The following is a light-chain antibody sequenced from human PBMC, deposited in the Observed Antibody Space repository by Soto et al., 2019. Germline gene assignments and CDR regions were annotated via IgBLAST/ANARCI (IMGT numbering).Light chain of an antibody. CDR2: GAS. CDR3: QQYGSSPWT. J-gene: IGKJ1*01. V-gene: IGKV3-20*01. CDR1: QSVSSSY. Sequence: EIVLTQSPGTLSLSPGERATLSCRASQSVSSSYLAWYQQKPGQAPRLLIYGASSRSTGIPDRFSGSGSGTDFTLTISRLEPEDFAVDYCQQYGSSPWTFGNGTKVEIK.